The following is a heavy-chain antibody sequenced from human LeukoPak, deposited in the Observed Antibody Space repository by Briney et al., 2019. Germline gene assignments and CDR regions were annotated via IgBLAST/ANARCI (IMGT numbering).Heavy chain of an antibody. V-gene: IGHV3-53*01. CDR2: IYGGSNT. D-gene: IGHD1-26*01. CDR1: GFTVSSNY. J-gene: IGHJ5*02. Sequence: PGGSLRLSCAVSGFTVSSNYMSWVRQAPGKGLEWVSLIYGGSNTQYAASVKGRFTISRDSSKNTLYLQKNSLRVEDTAMYYCASRRRSYSPFDPWGQGTLVTVSS. CDR3: ASRRRSYSPFDP.